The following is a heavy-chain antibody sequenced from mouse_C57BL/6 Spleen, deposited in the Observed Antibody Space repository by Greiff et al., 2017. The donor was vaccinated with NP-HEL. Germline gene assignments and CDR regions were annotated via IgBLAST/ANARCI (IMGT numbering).Heavy chain of an antibody. Sequence: QVQLQQPGAELVRPGASVTLSCKASGYTFTDYEMHWVKQTPVHGLEWIGAIDPETGGTAYNQKFKGKAILTADKSSSTAYMELRSLTSDDSAVYYCTSWINSFDYWGQGTTLTVSS. D-gene: IGHD2-4*01. CDR3: TSWINSFDY. V-gene: IGHV1-15*01. CDR2: IDPETGGT. CDR1: GYTFTDYE. J-gene: IGHJ2*01.